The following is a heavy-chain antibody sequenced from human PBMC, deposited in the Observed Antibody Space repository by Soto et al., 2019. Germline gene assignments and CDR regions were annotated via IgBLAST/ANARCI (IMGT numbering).Heavy chain of an antibody. J-gene: IGHJ5*02. D-gene: IGHD6-19*01. CDR2: ISWDDEK. CDR3: ALRRGGSSYWYNWLGP. Sequence: SGPTLVNPTQTLTLTCTFSGFSLSTNGVRVGWIRQPPGMALEWLAIISWDDEKHYSPSLNKRLTITKDTSKNQVVLTMTNMDPFDTATYFCALRRGGSSYWYNWLGPCDQGILGTVST. V-gene: IGHV2-5*02. CDR1: GFSLSTNGVR.